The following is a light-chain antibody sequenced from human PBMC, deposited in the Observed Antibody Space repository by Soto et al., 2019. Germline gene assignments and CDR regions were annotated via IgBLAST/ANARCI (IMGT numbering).Light chain of an antibody. Sequence: EIVLTQSPGTLSLSPGDRATLSCRASQSVTSSFLAWYQQKPGQAPRLLIYGASNRATGIPDRFGGSGSGTDFTLTISRLEPEDFAVYYCQQYGTSPPITFGQGTRLEI. CDR2: GAS. CDR1: QSVTSSF. J-gene: IGKJ5*01. CDR3: QQYGTSPPIT. V-gene: IGKV3-20*01.